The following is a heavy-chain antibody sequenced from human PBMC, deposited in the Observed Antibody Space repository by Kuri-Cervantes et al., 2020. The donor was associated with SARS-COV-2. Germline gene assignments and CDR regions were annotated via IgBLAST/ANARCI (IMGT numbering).Heavy chain of an antibody. CDR2: IIPIFGTA. CDR3: ASTPSGITIFGVEAPYYFDY. V-gene: IGHV1-69*05. Sequence: SVKVSCKASGDSFSSYSFNWVRQAPGQGLEWMGGIIPIFGTANYAQKFQGRVTITTDESASTAYMELSSLRSEDTAVYYCASTPSGITIFGVEAPYYFDYWGQGTLVTVSS. J-gene: IGHJ4*02. CDR1: GDSFSSYS. D-gene: IGHD3-3*01.